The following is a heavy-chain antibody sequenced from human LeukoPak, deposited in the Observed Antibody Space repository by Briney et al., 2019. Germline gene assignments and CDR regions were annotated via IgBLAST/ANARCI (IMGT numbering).Heavy chain of an antibody. CDR2: IYHSGST. D-gene: IGHD4/OR15-4a*01. V-gene: IGHV4-30-2*01. CDR1: GGSISSGGYS. J-gene: IGHJ5*02. CDR3: ARVDYNNWFDP. Sequence: SETLSLTCAVSGGSISSGGYSWSWIRQPPGKGLEWIGYIYHSGSTYYNPSLKSRVTISVDRSENQFSLKLSSVTAADTAVYYCARVDYNNWFDPWGQGTLVTVSS.